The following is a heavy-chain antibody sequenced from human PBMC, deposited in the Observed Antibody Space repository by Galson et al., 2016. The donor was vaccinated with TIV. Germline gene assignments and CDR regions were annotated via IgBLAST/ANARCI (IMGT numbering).Heavy chain of an antibody. CDR2: MNPDSANT. Sequence: SVKVSCKASGYTFTTYDIIWVRQATGQGLEWMGRMNPDSANTDYAQKFQGRVTMTRNTSSSTAYMELSSLGSEDTAVYYCAREVGYCNSGSCYPLYMDVWGKGTTVTVSS. CDR3: AREVGYCNSGSCYPLYMDV. V-gene: IGHV1-8*02. J-gene: IGHJ6*04. CDR1: GYTFTTYD. D-gene: IGHD2-2*01.